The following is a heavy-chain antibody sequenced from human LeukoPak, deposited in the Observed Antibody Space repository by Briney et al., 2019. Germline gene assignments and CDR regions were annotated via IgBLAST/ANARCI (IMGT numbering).Heavy chain of an antibody. CDR1: GFTVSSNY. CDR2: IYSGGST. V-gene: IGHV3-53*01. J-gene: IGHJ4*02. CDR3: ARSDSSGWYPGDY. Sequence: GGSLRLSCAASGFTVSSNYMSWVRQAPGKGLEWVSVIYSGGSTYYADSVKGRFTISRDNSKNTLYLQMNSLRAEDTAVYYCARSDSSGWYPGDYWGQGTLVTVSS. D-gene: IGHD6-19*01.